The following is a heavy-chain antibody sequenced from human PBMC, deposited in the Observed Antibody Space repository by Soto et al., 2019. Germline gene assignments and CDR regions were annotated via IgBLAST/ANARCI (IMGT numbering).Heavy chain of an antibody. J-gene: IGHJ3*02. V-gene: IGHV3-64D*06. D-gene: IGHD7-27*01. CDR3: VKDPPITGDPDAFDI. Sequence: PGGSLRLSCSASGFTFSSYAMHWVRQAPGKGLEYVSAISSNGGSTYYADSVKGRFTISRDNSKNTLYLQMSSLRAEDTAVYYCVKDPPITGDPDAFDIWGQGTMVTVSS. CDR1: GFTFSSYA. CDR2: ISSNGGST.